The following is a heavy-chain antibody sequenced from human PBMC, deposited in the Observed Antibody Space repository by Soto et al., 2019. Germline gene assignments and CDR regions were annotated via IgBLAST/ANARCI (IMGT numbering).Heavy chain of an antibody. CDR1: GFTFSEYS. CDR3: ARENGHCTDACNRGAFDI. CDR2: IAKGDNHI. Sequence: EVQVGESGGGLVKPGGSLRLSCAASGFTFSEYSFLWVRQAPGKGLEWLSFIAKGDNHIFYSDSVKGRFTISRDNAKKSVYLQLNSLRANDSAVYYCARENGHCTDACNRGAFDIWGQGTMVTVSS. J-gene: IGHJ3*02. D-gene: IGHD2-2*01. V-gene: IGHV3-21*01.